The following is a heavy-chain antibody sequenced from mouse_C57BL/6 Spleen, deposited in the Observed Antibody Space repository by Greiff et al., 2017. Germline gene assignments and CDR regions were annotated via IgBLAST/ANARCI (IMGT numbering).Heavy chain of an antibody. Sequence: QVQLQQPGAELVMPGASVKLSCKASGYTFTSYWMHWVKQRPGQGLEWIGEIDPSDSYTNYNQKFKGKSTLTVDKSSSTAYMQLSSLASEDSAVYYCALYYSGSSSFDYWGQGPTLTVSS. V-gene: IGHV1-69*01. CDR2: IDPSDSYT. J-gene: IGHJ2*01. D-gene: IGHD1-1*01. CDR1: GYTFTSYW. CDR3: ALYYSGSSSFDY.